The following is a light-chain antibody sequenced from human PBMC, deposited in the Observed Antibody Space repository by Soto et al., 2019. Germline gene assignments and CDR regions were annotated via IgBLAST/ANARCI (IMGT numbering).Light chain of an antibody. V-gene: IGKV1-39*01. J-gene: IGKJ2*01. CDR2: AAS. CDR1: QSIATY. CDR3: QQSYNTPYT. Sequence: DLQMTQSPSSLSASVGDRVTITCRASQSIATYLNWYQQIPGKAPKLLIYAASSLQSGVPSRFSGSKSGTDFTLTISSLQPEDFATYYCQQSYNTPYTFGQGTKLEI.